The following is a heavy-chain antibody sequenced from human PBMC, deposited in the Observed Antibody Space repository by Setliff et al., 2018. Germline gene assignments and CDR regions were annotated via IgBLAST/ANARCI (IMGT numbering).Heavy chain of an antibody. J-gene: IGHJ4*02. V-gene: IGHV4-39*07. CDR3: ARRISYYNFWSGYYDY. D-gene: IGHD3-3*01. CDR2: IYYSGST. Sequence: SETLSLTCTVSGGSISSSSYYWGWIRQPPGKGLEWIGSIYYSGSTYYNPSLKSRVTISVDTSKNQFSLKLSSVTAADTAAYYCARRISYYNFWSGYYDYWGQGTLVTVSS. CDR1: GGSISSSSYY.